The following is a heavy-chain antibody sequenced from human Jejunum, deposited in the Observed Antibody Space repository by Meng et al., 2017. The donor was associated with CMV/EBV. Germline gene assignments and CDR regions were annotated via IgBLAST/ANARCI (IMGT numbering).Heavy chain of an antibody. V-gene: IGHV3-66*01. J-gene: IGHJ4*02. CDR3: AREGTTLVTYDY. CDR2: IYGGGST. Sequence: VQLVWAGGGLVQPGGSLRLSCAASGFTVSNSYMSWVRQAPGKGLEWVSVIYGGGSTYYADSVKGRFTISRDSSKNTLYLQMNSLRAEDTAVYYCAREGTTLVTYDYWGQGTLVTVSS. D-gene: IGHD5-18*01. CDR1: GFTVSNSY.